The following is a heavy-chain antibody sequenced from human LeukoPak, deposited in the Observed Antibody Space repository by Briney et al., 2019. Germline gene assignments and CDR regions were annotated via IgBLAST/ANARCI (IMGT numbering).Heavy chain of an antibody. CDR1: GGSISSYY. CDR2: MYYSGTSGTT. CDR3: ARVFVVVPATTNWFDP. J-gene: IGHJ5*02. Sequence: SETLSLTCTVSGGSISSYYWSWIRQPPGKGLVWIGEMYYSGTSGTTNYNPSLKSRVTISVDTSKNQFSLKLSSVTAADTAVYYCARVFVVVPATTNWFDPWGQGTLVTVSS. D-gene: IGHD2-2*01. V-gene: IGHV4-59*12.